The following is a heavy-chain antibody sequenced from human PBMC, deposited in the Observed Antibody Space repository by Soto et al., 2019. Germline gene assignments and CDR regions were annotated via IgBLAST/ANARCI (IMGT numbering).Heavy chain of an antibody. CDR1: GGSISSYY. V-gene: IGHV4-59*01. CDR3: ANFNGYFDL. Sequence: QVQLQESGPGLVKPSETLSLTCTVSGGSISSYYWSWIRQPPGKGLEWIGYIYYTGSTNYNPSLKSRVTISVDTSMTQFSLQLSSVTAADTAVNSCANFNGYFDLWGRDTLVTVSS. CDR2: IYYTGST. J-gene: IGHJ2*01.